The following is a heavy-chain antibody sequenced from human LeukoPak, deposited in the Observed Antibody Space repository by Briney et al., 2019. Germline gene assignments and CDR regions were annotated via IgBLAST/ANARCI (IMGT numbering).Heavy chain of an antibody. CDR2: IYYSGST. V-gene: IGHV4-39*01. D-gene: IGHD3-22*01. Sequence: SETLSLTGTGSGGSISSSSYYWGWIRQPPGKGLEWIGSIYYSGSTYYNPSLKSRVTISVDTSKNQFSLKLSSVTAADTAVYYCARHARSSGYYPVYFDYWGQGTLVTVSS. CDR1: GGSISSSSYY. CDR3: ARHARSSGYYPVYFDY. J-gene: IGHJ4*02.